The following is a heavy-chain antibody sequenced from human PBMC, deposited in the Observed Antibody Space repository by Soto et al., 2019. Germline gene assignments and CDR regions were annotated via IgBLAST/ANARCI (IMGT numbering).Heavy chain of an antibody. J-gene: IGHJ3*01. Sequence: FTFCSHLLDWIRQAPGKGLEWVSGVSASGLNTAYEDPVTGRFYISRDNSENTVSLHMHSLRAEDTALDYYAKDRPRSFFFD. CDR2: VSASGLNT. V-gene: IGHV3-23*01. CDR3: AKDRPRSFFFD. D-gene: IGHD3-10*01. CDR1: FTFCSHL.